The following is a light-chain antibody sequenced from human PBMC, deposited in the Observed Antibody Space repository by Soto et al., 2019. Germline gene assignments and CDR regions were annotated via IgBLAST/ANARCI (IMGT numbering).Light chain of an antibody. CDR1: QSVSSSY. Sequence: EIVLTQSPGPLSLSPGERATLSCRASQSVSSSYLAWYQQKPGPAPRLLIYGASSRATGIPDRFSGSGSGTDFTLTISRLEPEEFAVYYCQQYGSSPPEVTFGPGTKVDIK. V-gene: IGKV3-20*01. CDR3: QQYGSSPPEVT. J-gene: IGKJ3*01. CDR2: GAS.